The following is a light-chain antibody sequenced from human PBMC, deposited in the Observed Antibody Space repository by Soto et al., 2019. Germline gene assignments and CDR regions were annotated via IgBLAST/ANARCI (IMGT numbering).Light chain of an antibody. V-gene: IGKV3-15*01. CDR3: QQYNNWRT. CDR1: QSVNSN. CDR2: GAS. J-gene: IGKJ1*01. Sequence: EIVMAQSPATLSVSPGERATLSCRASQSVNSNLAWYQQKPGQAPRLLIYGASTRATGVPARFSGSGSGTEFTLTISSLQSEDFAVYYCQQYNNWRTFGQGTKV.